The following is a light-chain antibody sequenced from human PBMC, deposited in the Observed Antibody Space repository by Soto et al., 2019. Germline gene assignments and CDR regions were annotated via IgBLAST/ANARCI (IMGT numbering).Light chain of an antibody. CDR3: QRSYSTPLT. Sequence: DIQMTQPPSSLSASVGDRDAITCRARQSSSTYLNCNQQKPWKAPDLLIYAASSLQSGDPSRFSGSGFGTPVTLSLSSLQPEDFAPYYCQRSYSTPLTVAGGTKVDI. CDR1: QSSSTY. CDR2: AAS. J-gene: IGKJ4*01. V-gene: IGKV1-39*01.